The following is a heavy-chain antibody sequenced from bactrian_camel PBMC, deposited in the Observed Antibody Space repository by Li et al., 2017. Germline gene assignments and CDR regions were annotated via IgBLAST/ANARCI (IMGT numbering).Heavy chain of an antibody. CDR2: ISSDSDDT. J-gene: IGHJ4*01. Sequence: HVQLVESGGGLVQPGGSLTLSCAATSGLTFRRYAMNWVRQAPGKGLEWVSTISSDSDDTRYAESVKGRSTVSRDNAKSTLYLQINSLKAEDIGVYYCATDWDGQQRGQGTQVTVS. D-gene: IGHD1*01. V-gene: IGHV3-2*01. CDR1: GLTFRRYA.